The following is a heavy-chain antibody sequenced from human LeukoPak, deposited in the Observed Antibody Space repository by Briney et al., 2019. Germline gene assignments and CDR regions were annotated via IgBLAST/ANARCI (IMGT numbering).Heavy chain of an antibody. CDR3: AKRFRGTSGLYYFDS. CDR2: RGSGDST. D-gene: IGHD2/OR15-2a*01. J-gene: IGHJ4*02. V-gene: IGHV3-23*01. CDR1: GFIFSNAW. Sequence: GGSLRLSCAASGFIFSNAWMSWVRQPPGKGLEWVSARGSGDSTYYAESVKGRFTISRDNSKNTLYLQMNSLRAEDTAVYYCAKRFRGTSGLYYFDSWGQGTLVTVSS.